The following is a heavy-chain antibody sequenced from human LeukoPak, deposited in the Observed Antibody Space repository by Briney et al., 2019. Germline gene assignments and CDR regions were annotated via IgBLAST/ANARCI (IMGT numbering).Heavy chain of an antibody. V-gene: IGHV3-30*18. CDR1: GFTLSSYG. CDR3: AKGGYSSGRYFYYYMDV. J-gene: IGHJ6*03. D-gene: IGHD5-18*01. CDR2: ISYDGSNK. Sequence: PGGSLRLSCAASGFTLSSYGMHWVRQAPGKGLEWVAVISYDGSNKYYADSVKGRFTISRDNSKNTLYLQMNNLRAEDTAVYYCAKGGYSSGRYFYYYMDVWGEGTTVTVSS.